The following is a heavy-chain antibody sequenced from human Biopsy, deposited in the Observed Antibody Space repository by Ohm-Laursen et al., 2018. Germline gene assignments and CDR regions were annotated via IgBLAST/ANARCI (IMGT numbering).Heavy chain of an antibody. CDR2: IPSRGSA. CDR1: GRSIGRCSYY. CDR3: ARDVYYYDRNACGYFDF. D-gene: IGHD3-22*01. J-gene: IGHJ4*02. V-gene: IGHV4-31*03. Sequence: TLSLTCSVSGRSIGRCSYYWSWGPQYPGKGLGWIEYIPSRGSAFYKAPLESRLSISVDTSKNQFSLKKTSVTAAATAVYYCARDVYYYDRNACGYFDFWGQGTLVTVSA.